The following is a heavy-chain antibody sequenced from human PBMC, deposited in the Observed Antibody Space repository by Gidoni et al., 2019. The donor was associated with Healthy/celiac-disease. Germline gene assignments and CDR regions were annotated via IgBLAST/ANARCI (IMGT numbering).Heavy chain of an antibody. D-gene: IGHD2-2*01. J-gene: IGHJ6*03. V-gene: IGHV3-20*04. Sequence: EVQLVESGGGVVRPGGSLRLSCAASGFTFDDYGMSWGRQAPGKGLEWVSGINWNGGSTGYADSVKGRFTISRDNAKNSLYLQMNSLRAEDTALYYCARAHCSSTSCYLYYYYYYMDVWGKGTTVTVSS. CDR2: INWNGGST. CDR3: ARAHCSSTSCYLYYYYYYMDV. CDR1: GFTFDDYG.